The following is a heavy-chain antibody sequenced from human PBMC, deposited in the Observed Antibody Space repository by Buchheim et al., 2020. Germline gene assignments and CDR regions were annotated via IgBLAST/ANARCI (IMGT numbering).Heavy chain of an antibody. CDR3: ARRTPYGDYYYYGMDV. Sequence: VQLVESGGGVVQPGRSLRLSCAASGFTFSSYGMHWVRQAPGKGLEWVAVIWYDGSNKYYADSVKGRFTISRDNSKNTLYLQMNSLRAEDTAVYYCARRTPYGDYYYYGMDVWGQGTT. V-gene: IGHV3-33*01. J-gene: IGHJ6*02. CDR1: GFTFSSYG. CDR2: IWYDGSNK. D-gene: IGHD3-10*01.